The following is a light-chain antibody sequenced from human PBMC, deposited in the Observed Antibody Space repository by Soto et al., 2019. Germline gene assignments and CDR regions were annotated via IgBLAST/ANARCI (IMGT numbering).Light chain of an antibody. J-gene: IGKJ4*01. CDR3: KQRSNWPLT. CDR2: DES. V-gene: IGKV3-11*01. CDR1: QSVSSY. Sequence: IVLTQSRGTLSLSPGSRAPRSCRARQSVSSYLAWYQQKPGQAPRILIYDESNRATGIKDRFSGSGSGTDFTPTIRSIEPAEFAVYYCKQRSNWPLTLGGGTKVEIK.